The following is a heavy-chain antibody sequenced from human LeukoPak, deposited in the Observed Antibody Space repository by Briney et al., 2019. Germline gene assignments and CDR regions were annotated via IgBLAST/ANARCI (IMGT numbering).Heavy chain of an antibody. CDR1: GGSINSSGYY. V-gene: IGHV4-30-4*08. CDR3: ASGYYPTYFDY. CDR2: IYYSGST. D-gene: IGHD3-22*01. J-gene: IGHJ4*02. Sequence: SETLSLTCTVSGGSINSSGYYWSWIRQPPGKGLEWIGYIYYSGSTYYNPSLKSRVTISVDTSKNQFSLKLSSVTAADTAVYYCASGYYPTYFDYWGQGTLVTVSS.